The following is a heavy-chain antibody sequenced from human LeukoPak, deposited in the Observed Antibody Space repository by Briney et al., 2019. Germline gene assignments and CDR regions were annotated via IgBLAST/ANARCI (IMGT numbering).Heavy chain of an antibody. CDR2: ISSSSSYI. CDR3: ARVLYYYDSGGLDY. V-gene: IGHV3-21*01. J-gene: IGHJ4*02. Sequence: GGSLRLSCAASGFTFSSYSMDWVRQAPGKGLEWVSSISSSSSYIYYADSVKGRFTISRDNAKNSLYLQMNSLRAEDTAVYYCARVLYYYDSGGLDYWGQGTLVTVSS. D-gene: IGHD3-22*01. CDR1: GFTFSSYS.